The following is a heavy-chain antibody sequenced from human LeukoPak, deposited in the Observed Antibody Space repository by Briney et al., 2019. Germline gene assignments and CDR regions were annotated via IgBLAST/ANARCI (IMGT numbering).Heavy chain of an antibody. CDR2: ISSSADST. CDR3: AKPLEKYTYGGNFDY. V-gene: IGHV3-23*01. CDR1: GFTFSSYA. Sequence: GGSLRLSCEASGFTFSSYAMSWVRQAPGKGLAWVSVISSSADSTYYADSVKGRFTISRDNSKNTLYLQMNDLRAEDTAVYYCAKPLEKYTYGGNFDYWGQGILVTVSS. J-gene: IGHJ4*02. D-gene: IGHD4-23*01.